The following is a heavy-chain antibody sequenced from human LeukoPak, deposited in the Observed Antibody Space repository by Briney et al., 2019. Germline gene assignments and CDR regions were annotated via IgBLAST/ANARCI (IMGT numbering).Heavy chain of an antibody. CDR3: AKVSRGYYYYYGMDV. CDR2: ISWNSGSI. CDR1: GFTFDDYA. V-gene: IGHV3-9*01. Sequence: PGGSLRLSCAASGFTFDDYAMHWVRQAPGKGLEWVSGISWNSGSIGYADSVKGRFTISRDNAKNSLYLQMNSLRAEDTALYYCAKVSRGYYYYYGMDVWGQGTTVTVSS. J-gene: IGHJ6*02.